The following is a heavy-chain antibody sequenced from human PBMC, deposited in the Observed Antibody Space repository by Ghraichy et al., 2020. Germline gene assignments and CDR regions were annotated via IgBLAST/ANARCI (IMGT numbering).Heavy chain of an antibody. Sequence: ESLNISCAVYGGSFSGYYWSWIRQPPGKGLEWIGEINHSGSTNYNPSLKSRVTISVDTSKNQFSLKLSSVTAADTAVYYCARGLRYSSSWSDWGQGTLVTVSS. CDR1: GGSFSGYY. J-gene: IGHJ4*02. CDR2: INHSGST. V-gene: IGHV4-34*01. CDR3: ARGLRYSSSWSD. D-gene: IGHD6-13*01.